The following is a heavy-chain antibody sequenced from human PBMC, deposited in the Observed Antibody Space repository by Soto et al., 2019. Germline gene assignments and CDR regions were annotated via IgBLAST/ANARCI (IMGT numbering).Heavy chain of an antibody. CDR3: AKSGTTVTTFWYFDL. CDR2: ISYDEDNI. V-gene: IGHV3-30*18. Sequence: QVQLVESGGGVVQPGPSLRLACVGSGFTFSNYGMHWVRQAPGEGLEWVAVISYDEDNIYYADSVKGRFTISRDNSKDTLYLQMNSLRPEDTAVYLCAKSGTTVTTFWYFDLWGRGTLVTVSS. J-gene: IGHJ2*01. D-gene: IGHD4-17*01. CDR1: GFTFSNYG.